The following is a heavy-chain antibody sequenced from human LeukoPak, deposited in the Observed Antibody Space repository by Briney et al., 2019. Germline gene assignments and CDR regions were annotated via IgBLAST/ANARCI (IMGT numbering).Heavy chain of an antibody. D-gene: IGHD3-22*01. CDR2: MNPNSGHT. CDR1: GYSFASYD. V-gene: IGHV1-8*03. J-gene: IGHJ5*02. Sequence: ASVKVSCKASGYSFASYDINWVRQATGQGLEWMGWMNPNSGHTGYAQKFQGRVTITMSTCISTAYMELSSLTSEDTAVYYCARGPYTHYHSSGGYYNWFDPWGQGTLVTVSS. CDR3: ARGPYTHYHSSGGYYNWFDP.